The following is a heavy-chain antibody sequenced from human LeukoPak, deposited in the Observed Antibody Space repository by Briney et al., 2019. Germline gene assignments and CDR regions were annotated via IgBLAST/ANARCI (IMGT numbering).Heavy chain of an antibody. CDR2: ISSSSSTI. D-gene: IGHD5-18*01. CDR1: GFTFSSYS. Sequence: GVSLRLSCAASGFTFSSYSMNWVRQAPGKGLEWVSYISSSSSTIYYADSVKGRFTISRDNAKNSLYLQMNSLRAEDTAVYYCARDRWGYSYGPDYWGQGTLVTVSS. CDR3: ARDRWGYSYGPDY. J-gene: IGHJ4*02. V-gene: IGHV3-48*01.